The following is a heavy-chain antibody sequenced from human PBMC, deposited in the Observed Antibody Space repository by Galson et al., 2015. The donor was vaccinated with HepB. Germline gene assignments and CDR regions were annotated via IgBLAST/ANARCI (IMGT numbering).Heavy chain of an antibody. CDR3: AMGDYGGNSGYYYGMDV. J-gene: IGHJ6*02. CDR1: GGTFSSYA. D-gene: IGHD4-23*01. CDR2: IIPIFGTA. Sequence: SVKVSCKASGGTFSSYAISWVRQAPGQGLEWMGGIIPIFGTANYAQKFQGRVTITADESTSTAYMELSSLRSEDTAVYYCAMGDYGGNSGYYYGMDVWGQGTTVTVSS. V-gene: IGHV1-69*13.